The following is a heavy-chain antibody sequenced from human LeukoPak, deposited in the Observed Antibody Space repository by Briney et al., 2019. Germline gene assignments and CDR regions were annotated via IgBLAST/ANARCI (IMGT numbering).Heavy chain of an antibody. J-gene: IGHJ4*02. CDR1: GFTFSSYS. D-gene: IGHD3-3*01. CDR2: IRYDGSNK. Sequence: SGGSLRLSGAASGFTFSSYSMNWVRQAPGKGLEWVAFIRYDGSNKYYADSVKGRFTISRDNSKNTLYLQMNSLRAEDTAVYYCAKERGITIFGAPNFDYWGQGTLVTVSS. V-gene: IGHV3-30*02. CDR3: AKERGITIFGAPNFDY.